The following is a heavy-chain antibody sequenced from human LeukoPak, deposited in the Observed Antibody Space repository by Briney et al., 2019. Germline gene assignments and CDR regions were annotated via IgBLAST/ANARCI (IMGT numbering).Heavy chain of an antibody. Sequence: GASVKVSCKASGYTFTSYGISWVRQAPGQGLEWMGWISAYNVDTNNAQKLQGRVTMTTDTSTSTAYMELRSLRSDDTAVYYCARDYSGYDGMDVWGKGTTVTVSS. CDR3: ARDYSGYDGMDV. CDR1: GYTFTSYG. V-gene: IGHV1-18*01. J-gene: IGHJ6*04. CDR2: ISAYNVDT. D-gene: IGHD1-26*01.